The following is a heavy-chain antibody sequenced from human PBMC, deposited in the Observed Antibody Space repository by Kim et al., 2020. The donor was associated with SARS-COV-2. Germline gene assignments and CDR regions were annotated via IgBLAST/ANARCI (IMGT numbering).Heavy chain of an antibody. V-gene: IGHV4-61*01. CDR2: IYYSGST. D-gene: IGHD2-8*01. CDR1: GGSVSSGSYY. Sequence: SETLSLTCTVSGGSVSSGSYYWSWIRQPPGKGLEWIGYIYYSGSTNYNPSLKSRVTISVDTSKNQFSLKLSSVTAADTAVYYCATEWPGVDAFDIWGQGTMVTVSS. J-gene: IGHJ3*02. CDR3: ATEWPGVDAFDI.